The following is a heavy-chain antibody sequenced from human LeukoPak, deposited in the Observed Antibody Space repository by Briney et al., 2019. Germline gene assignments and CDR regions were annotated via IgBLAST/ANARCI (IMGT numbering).Heavy chain of an antibody. CDR1: GFTFSSYW. J-gene: IGHJ6*04. CDR2: IKEDGSER. CDR3: VSEGYNYYGMDV. Sequence: GGSLRLSCAASGFTFSSYWMSWVRLAPGKGLEWVANIKEDGSERNYVDSVKGRFTISRDNAKNSLYLQMNSLRVADTAVYYCVSEGYNYYGMDVWGKGTTVTVSS. V-gene: IGHV3-7*01.